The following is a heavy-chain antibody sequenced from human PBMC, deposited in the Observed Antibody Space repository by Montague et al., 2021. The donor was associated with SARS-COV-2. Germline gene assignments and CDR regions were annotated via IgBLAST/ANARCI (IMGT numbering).Heavy chain of an antibody. CDR2: IYYSGST. J-gene: IGHJ5*02. CDR1: GGSISSSSYY. CDR3: ARDLRRGFDP. D-gene: IGHD3-10*01. V-gene: IGHV4-39*07. Sequence: SETLSLTCTVSGGSISSSSYYWGWIRQPPGKGLEWIGSIYYSGSTYYNPSLKSRVTISVDTSKNQFFLKLSSVTAADTAVYYCARDLRRGFDPWGQGTLVTVSS.